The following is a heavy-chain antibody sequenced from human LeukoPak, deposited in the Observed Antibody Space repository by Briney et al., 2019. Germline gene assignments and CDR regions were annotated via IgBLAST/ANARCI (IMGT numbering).Heavy chain of an antibody. D-gene: IGHD5-18*01. V-gene: IGHV3-21*01. CDR3: ARANDRWIQLWLFDY. CDR1: GFTFSSYS. CDR2: ISSSSSYI. J-gene: IGHJ4*02. Sequence: GGSLRLSCAASGFTFSSYSMNWVRQAPGKGLEWVSSISSSSSYIYYADSVKGRFTISRDNAKNSLYLQMNSLRAEDTAVYYCARANDRWIQLWLFDYWGQGTLVTVSS.